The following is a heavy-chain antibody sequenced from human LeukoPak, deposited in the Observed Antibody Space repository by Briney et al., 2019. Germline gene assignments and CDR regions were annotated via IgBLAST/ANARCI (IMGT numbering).Heavy chain of an antibody. CDR2: IYYSGST. Sequence: PSETLSLTCTVSGGSISSYYWSWIRQPPGKGLEWIGYIYYSGSTNYNPSLKSRVTISVDTSKNQFSLKLSSVTAADTAVYYCARRSRSGILTGYHGGAFDIWGQGTMVTVSS. CDR1: GGSISSYY. CDR3: ARRSRSGILTGYHGGAFDI. V-gene: IGHV4-59*08. D-gene: IGHD3-9*01. J-gene: IGHJ3*02.